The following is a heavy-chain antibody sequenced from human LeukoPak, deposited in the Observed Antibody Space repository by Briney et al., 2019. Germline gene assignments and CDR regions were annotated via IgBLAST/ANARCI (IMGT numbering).Heavy chain of an antibody. J-gene: IGHJ4*02. CDR2: IYYSGST. Sequence: PSETLSLTCTVSGGSISSYYWSWIRQPPGKGLEWIGYIYYSGSTNYNPSLKSRVTISVDTSKNQFSLKLGSVTAADTAVYYCATTTLRGGYDYWGQGTLVTVSS. CDR3: ATTTLRGGYDY. D-gene: IGHD3-16*01. CDR1: GGSISSYY. V-gene: IGHV4-59*01.